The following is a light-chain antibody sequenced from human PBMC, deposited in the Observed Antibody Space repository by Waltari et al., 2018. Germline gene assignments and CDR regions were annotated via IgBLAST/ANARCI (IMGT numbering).Light chain of an antibody. V-gene: IGLV2-11*01. J-gene: IGLJ3*02. Sequence: SALTQPRSVSGSPGQSVTISCTGTSSDVGGWNYVSWYQQLPGKPPKFMIYDVSQRPSGVPDRFSGSKSGNTASLTISGLQSEDEADYYCCSYAGSYTFVFGGGTKVTVL. CDR1: SSDVGGWNY. CDR3: CSYAGSYTFV. CDR2: DVS.